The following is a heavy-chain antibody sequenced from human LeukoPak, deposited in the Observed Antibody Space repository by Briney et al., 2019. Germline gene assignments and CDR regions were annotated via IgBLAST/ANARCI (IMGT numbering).Heavy chain of an antibody. Sequence: QPGGSLRLSCAAYGFTFSSYGMHWVRQAPGKGLEWVAVISYDGSNKYYADSVKGRFTISRDNSKNTLYLQMNSLRAEDTAVYYCARDPFWSGYWSYYHYGMDVWGQGTTVTVSS. V-gene: IGHV3-30*03. D-gene: IGHD3-3*01. J-gene: IGHJ6*02. CDR2: ISYDGSNK. CDR3: ARDPFWSGYWSYYHYGMDV. CDR1: GFTFSSYG.